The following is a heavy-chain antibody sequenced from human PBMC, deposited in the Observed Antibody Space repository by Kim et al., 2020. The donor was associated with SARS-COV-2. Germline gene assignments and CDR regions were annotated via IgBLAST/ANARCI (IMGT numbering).Heavy chain of an antibody. CDR1: GYTFTSYD. Sequence: ASVKVSCKASGYTFTSYDINWVRQATGQGLEWMGWMNPNSGNTGYAQKFQGRVTMTRNTSISTAYMELSSLRSEDTAVYYCATSYYYYGSGSLGVGEVDYWGQGSLVTVSS. D-gene: IGHD3-10*01. V-gene: IGHV1-8*01. CDR3: ATSYYYYGSGSLGVGEVDY. CDR2: MNPNSGNT. J-gene: IGHJ4*02.